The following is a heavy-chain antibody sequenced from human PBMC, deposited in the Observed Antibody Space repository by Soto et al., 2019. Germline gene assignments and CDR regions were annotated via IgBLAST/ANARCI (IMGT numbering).Heavy chain of an antibody. CDR3: ARRRFKAPIYYYYGMDV. V-gene: IGHV5-10-1*01. CDR2: IDPSDSYT. J-gene: IGHJ6*02. Sequence: GESLKISCKGSGYSFTSYWISWVRQMPGKGLEWMGRIDPSDSYTNYSPSFQGHVTISADKSISTAYLQWSSLKASDTAMYYCARRRFKAPIYYYYGMDVWGQGTTVTVSS. CDR1: GYSFTSYW.